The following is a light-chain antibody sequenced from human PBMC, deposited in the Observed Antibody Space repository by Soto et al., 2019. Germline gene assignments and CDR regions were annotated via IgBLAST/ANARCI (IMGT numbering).Light chain of an antibody. Sequence: EIVMTQSPATLSVSPGERATLSCRASQSVSNNLAWYQQKPGQAPRRLIYGASTRATAIPARFSGSGSGTEFNLKISRLQSEDFAVYYCQKYNNWPRKFGQGPKVEI. CDR1: QSVSNN. J-gene: IGKJ1*01. CDR3: QKYNNWPRK. CDR2: GAS. V-gene: IGKV3-15*01.